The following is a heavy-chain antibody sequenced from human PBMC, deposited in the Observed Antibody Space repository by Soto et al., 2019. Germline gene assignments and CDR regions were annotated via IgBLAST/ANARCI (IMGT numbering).Heavy chain of an antibody. V-gene: IGHV3-33*01. CDR1: GFTFSSYG. D-gene: IGHD4-4*01. CDR3: ARGDDYSNSNWFDP. J-gene: IGHJ5*02. CDR2: IWYDGSNK. Sequence: QVQLVESGGGVVQPGRSLRLSCAASGFTFSSYGMHWVRQAPGKGLEWVAVIWYDGSNKYYADSVKGRFTISRDNSKKTLYLQMNSLRAEDTAVYYCARGDDYSNSNWFDPWGQGTLVTVSS.